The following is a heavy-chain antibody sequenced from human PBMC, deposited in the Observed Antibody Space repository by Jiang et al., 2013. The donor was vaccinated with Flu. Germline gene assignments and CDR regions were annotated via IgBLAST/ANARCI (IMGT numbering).Heavy chain of an antibody. CDR3: ARDRRYDFWSGYNYRYFDL. D-gene: IGHD3-3*01. V-gene: IGHV4-59*01. CDR1: GGSISSYY. CDR2: IYYSGST. J-gene: IGHJ2*01. Sequence: GPGLVKPSETLSLTCTVSGGSISSYYWSWIRQPPGKGLEWIGYIYYSGSTNYNPSLKSRVTISVDTSKNQFSLKLSSMTAADTAVYYCARDRRYDFWSGYNYRYFDLWG.